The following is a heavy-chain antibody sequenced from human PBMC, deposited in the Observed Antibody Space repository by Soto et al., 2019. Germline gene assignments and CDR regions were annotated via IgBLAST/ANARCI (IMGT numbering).Heavy chain of an antibody. J-gene: IGHJ1*01. CDR2: IVVGSGNT. Sequence: SVKVSCKASGFTFTNSAMQWVRQARGQRLEWIGWIVVGSGNTYYAQKFQERVTITRDMATNTVHMELSSLTSEDTAVYYCAARSKSNEYFQHWGQGTLVTVSS. CDR1: GFTFTNSA. CDR3: AARSKSNEYFQH. V-gene: IGHV1-58*02.